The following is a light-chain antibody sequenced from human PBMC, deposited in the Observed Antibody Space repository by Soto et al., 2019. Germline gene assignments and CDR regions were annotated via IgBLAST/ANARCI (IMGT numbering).Light chain of an antibody. CDR1: QDINNY. V-gene: IGKV1-33*01. CDR3: KHYDHLPIT. J-gene: IGKJ5*01. Sequence: DIQMIQSPSSLSASVLDRVTITFQASQDINNYLNWYQQTPGKAHXLLLYDASSLQTAVPSRFSGSGSGTDFTFTISSLQPEDIATYYCKHYDHLPITFGQGTRRRL. CDR2: DAS.